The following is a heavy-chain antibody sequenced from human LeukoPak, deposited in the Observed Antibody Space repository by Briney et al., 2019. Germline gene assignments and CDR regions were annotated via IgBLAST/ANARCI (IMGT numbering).Heavy chain of an antibody. CDR1: GFTFSRYW. D-gene: IGHD3-22*01. J-gene: IGHJ3*02. V-gene: IGHV3-7*05. CDR3: ARDYYDSSTYKGDAFDI. Sequence: GGSLILSCAASGFTFSRYWMSWVRQAPGKGLEWVANIKQDGSEKNYVDSVKGRFTISRDNAKNSLYLQMNSLRAEDTAVYYCARDYYDSSTYKGDAFDIWGQGTMVTVSS. CDR2: IKQDGSEK.